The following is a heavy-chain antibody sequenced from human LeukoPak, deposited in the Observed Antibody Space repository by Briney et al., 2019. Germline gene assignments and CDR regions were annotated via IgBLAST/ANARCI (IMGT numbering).Heavy chain of an antibody. Sequence: SETLSLTCAVYGGSFSGYYWSWIRQHPGKGLEWIGYIYYSGSTYYNPSLKSRVTISVDTSKNQFSLKLSSVTAADTAVYYCARAEVAAAAYNWFDPWGQGTLVTVSS. CDR3: ARAEVAAAAYNWFDP. CDR1: GGSFSGYY. V-gene: IGHV4-31*11. CDR2: IYYSGST. D-gene: IGHD6-13*01. J-gene: IGHJ5*02.